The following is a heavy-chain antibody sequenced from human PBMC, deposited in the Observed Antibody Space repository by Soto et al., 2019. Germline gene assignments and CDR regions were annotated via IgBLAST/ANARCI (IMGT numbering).Heavy chain of an antibody. D-gene: IGHD1-7*01. V-gene: IGHV4-30-2*01. CDR3: ARAGAGTRENYYYYGRYV. J-gene: IGHJ6*02. Sequence: SETLSLTCAVSGGSISSGGYSWSWIRQPPGKGLEWIGYIYHSGSTYYNPSLKSRVTISVDRSKNQFSLKLSSVTAADTAVYYCARAGAGTRENYYYYGRYVWGQGTTGTSP. CDR2: IYHSGST. CDR1: GGSISSGGYS.